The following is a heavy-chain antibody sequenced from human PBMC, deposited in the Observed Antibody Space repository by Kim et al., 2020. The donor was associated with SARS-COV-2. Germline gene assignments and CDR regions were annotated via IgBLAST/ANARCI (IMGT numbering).Heavy chain of an antibody. Sequence: ASVKVSCKADGDTFTSDERNWGRQANGQGLEWRGWRKTKRGKTGDAQKFQGRVTMTRNTSISTAYMELSSLRSEDTAVYYCARGARYSGYDYAYWGQGTLVTVSS. CDR3: ARGARYSGYDYAY. D-gene: IGHD5-12*01. CDR1: GDTFTSDE. CDR2: RKTKRGKT. V-gene: IGHV1-8*01. J-gene: IGHJ4*02.